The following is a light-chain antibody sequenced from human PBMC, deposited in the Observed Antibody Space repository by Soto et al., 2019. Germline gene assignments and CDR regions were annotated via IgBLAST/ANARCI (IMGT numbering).Light chain of an antibody. CDR1: SSDVGGYDF. Sequence: QSALTQPASVSGSPGQSITISCTGTSSDVGGYDFVSWYQHHPGKAPRLMIYDVSHRTSGVSDRFSASKSGNTASLTISGLLAEDEAYYYCSSYTSISAYVFGTGTKVTVL. V-gene: IGLV2-14*03. J-gene: IGLJ1*01. CDR3: SSYTSISAYV. CDR2: DVS.